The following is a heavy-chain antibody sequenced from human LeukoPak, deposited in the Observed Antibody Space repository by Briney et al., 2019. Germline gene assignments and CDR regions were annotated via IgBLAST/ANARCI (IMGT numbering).Heavy chain of an antibody. V-gene: IGHV3-33*01. CDR3: AREAYDILTGSLPHYYYYGMDV. D-gene: IGHD3-9*01. CDR2: IWYDGSNK. Sequence: TGGSLRLSCAASGFTFSSYGMPWVRQAPGKGLEWVAVIWYDGSNKYYADSVKGRFTISRDNSKNTLYLQMNSLRAEDTAVYYCAREAYDILTGSLPHYYYYGMDVWGQGTTVTVSS. CDR1: GFTFSSYG. J-gene: IGHJ6*02.